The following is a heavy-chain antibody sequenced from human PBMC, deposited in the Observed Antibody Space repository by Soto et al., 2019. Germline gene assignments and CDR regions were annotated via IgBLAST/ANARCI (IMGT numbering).Heavy chain of an antibody. J-gene: IGHJ4*02. D-gene: IGHD6-13*01. CDR3: ASSHAGAHITAAVH. V-gene: IGHV4-30-2*01. CDR1: GGSISSGGYS. Sequence: QLQLQESGSGLVKPSQTLSLTCAVSGGSISSGGYSWSWIRQPPGKGLEWIGYIYHSGSTYYNPSLKSRVTISVDRSKNLFSLKLSSVTAADTAVYYCASSHAGAHITAAVHWGQGTLITVSS. CDR2: IYHSGST.